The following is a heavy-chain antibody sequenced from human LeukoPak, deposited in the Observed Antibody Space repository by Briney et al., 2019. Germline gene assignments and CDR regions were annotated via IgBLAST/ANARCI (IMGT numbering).Heavy chain of an antibody. CDR2: IYYSGST. J-gene: IGHJ6*03. CDR3: ARVGYSYGSYYYYYMDV. Sequence: SETLSLTCTVSGGSISSSSYYWGWIRQPPGKGLEWIGSIYYSGSTYYNPSLKSRVTISVDTSKNQFSLKLSSVTAADTAVYYCARVGYSYGSYYYYYMDVWGKGTTVTVSS. CDR1: GGSISSSSYY. D-gene: IGHD5-18*01. V-gene: IGHV4-39*07.